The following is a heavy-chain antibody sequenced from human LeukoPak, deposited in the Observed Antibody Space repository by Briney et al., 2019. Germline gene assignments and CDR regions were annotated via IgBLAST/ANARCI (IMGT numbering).Heavy chain of an antibody. CDR1: GGSISIGGYY. D-gene: IGHD3-10*01. J-gene: IGHJ5*02. CDR2: IYYSGST. V-gene: IGHV4-31*03. CDR3: ARVRESITMVRGVISWFDP. Sequence: SETLSLTCTVSGGSISIGGYYWSWIRQHPGKGLEWIGYIYYSGSTYYNPSLKSRVTISVDTSKNQFSLKLSSVTAADTAVYYCARVRESITMVRGVISWFDPWGQGALVTVSS.